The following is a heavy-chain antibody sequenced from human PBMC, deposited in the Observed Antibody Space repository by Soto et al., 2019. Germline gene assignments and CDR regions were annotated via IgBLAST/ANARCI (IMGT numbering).Heavy chain of an antibody. D-gene: IGHD5-18*01. Sequence: QVQLVESGGGVVQPGRSLRLSCAASGFTFSSYGMHWVRQAPGKGLEWVAVIWYDGSNKYYADSVKGRFTISRDNSKNTLYLQMHSLRAEDTAVYYCASDRRYSRYYYYGMDVWGQGTTVTVSS. CDR3: ASDRRYSRYYYYGMDV. J-gene: IGHJ6*02. CDR2: IWYDGSNK. CDR1: GFTFSSYG. V-gene: IGHV3-33*01.